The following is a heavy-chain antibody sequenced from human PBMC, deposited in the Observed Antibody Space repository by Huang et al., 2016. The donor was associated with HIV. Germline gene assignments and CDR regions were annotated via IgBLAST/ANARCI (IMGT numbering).Heavy chain of an antibody. J-gene: IGHJ4*02. CDR1: GASIGAHY. Sequence: QVQLHESGPGLVKPSETLSLNCTVSGASIGAHYCSWIRQPPGKGLGWIGNIYYNGYTNYNPSRKSRVTISVDRSKNQFSLKVTSVTAADTAVYYCARDETYGDLDYWGQGTLVTVSS. D-gene: IGHD4-17*01. V-gene: IGHV4-59*11. CDR2: IYYNGYT. CDR3: ARDETYGDLDY.